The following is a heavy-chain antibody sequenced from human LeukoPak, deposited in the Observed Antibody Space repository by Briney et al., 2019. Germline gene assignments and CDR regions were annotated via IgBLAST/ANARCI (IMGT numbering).Heavy chain of an antibody. D-gene: IGHD1-26*01. V-gene: IGHV4-38-2*01. CDR3: ASTLVLVGDIFSRVIFAY. Sequence: PSETLSLTCSVADSSISSTYYWAWVRQPPGKGPEWLANINPSGGTYSTPSLRRRITISLDTPKSQFSLRLSSVTAADTATYYCASTLVLVGDIFSRVIFAYWAQGILVTVSS. J-gene: IGHJ4*02. CDR2: INPSGGT. CDR1: DSSISSTYY.